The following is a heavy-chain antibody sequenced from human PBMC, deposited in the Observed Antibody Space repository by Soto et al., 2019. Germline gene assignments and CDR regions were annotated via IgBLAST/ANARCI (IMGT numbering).Heavy chain of an antibody. CDR3: ARILWFGVSSGMDV. CDR2: INHSGST. J-gene: IGHJ6*02. V-gene: IGHV4-39*07. CDR1: GVSVSSGSCY. D-gene: IGHD3-10*01. Sequence: PLVTLSLRCPVSGVSVSSGSCYWSWIRQRSGKGLEWIGEINHSGSTNYNPSLKSRFTISVDTSKNQFSLKLISVTAADTAVYYCARILWFGVSSGMDVWGQGTKVTVSS.